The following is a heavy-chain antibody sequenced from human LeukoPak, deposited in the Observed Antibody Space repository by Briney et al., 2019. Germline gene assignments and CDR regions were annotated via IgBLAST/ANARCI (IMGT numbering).Heavy chain of an antibody. Sequence: PGGSLRLSCAASGFTFSSYAMSWVRQAPGKGLEWVSGIRASGDITYYADSVKGRFTIFRDNSKSTLFLQMSGLRAEDTAIYYCAKPEGDAVATLYSSYFDSWGQGTLVTVSS. CDR1: GFTFSSYA. V-gene: IGHV3-23*01. J-gene: IGHJ4*02. CDR2: IRASGDIT. CDR3: AKPEGDAVATLYSSYFDS. D-gene: IGHD6-6*01.